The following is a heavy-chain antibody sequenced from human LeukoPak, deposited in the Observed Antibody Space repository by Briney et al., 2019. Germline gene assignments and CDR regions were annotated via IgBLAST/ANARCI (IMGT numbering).Heavy chain of an antibody. D-gene: IGHD6-19*01. Sequence: VASVKVSCKASGYTFTGYYMHWVRQAPGQGLEWMGRINPNSGGTNYAQKFQGRVTMTRDTSISTAYMELSRLRSDDTAVYYCAREPAAVAGKGYYYYYYMDVWGKGTTVTVSS. CDR3: AREPAAVAGKGYYYYYYMDV. CDR2: INPNSGGT. CDR1: GYTFTGYY. J-gene: IGHJ6*03. V-gene: IGHV1-2*06.